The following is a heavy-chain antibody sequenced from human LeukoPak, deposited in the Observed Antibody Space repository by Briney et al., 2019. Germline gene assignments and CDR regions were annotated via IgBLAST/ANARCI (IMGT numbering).Heavy chain of an antibody. CDR1: GDSISSYY. CDR3: ARDMRYDSSGWAFDY. Sequence: SETLSLTCTVSGDSISSYYWSWIRQPPGKGLEWIGYIYYSGSTNYNPSLKSRVTMSVDTSKNQFSLKLSSVTAADTAVYYCARDMRYDSSGWAFDYWGQGTLVTVSS. V-gene: IGHV4-59*01. D-gene: IGHD3-22*01. CDR2: IYYSGST. J-gene: IGHJ4*02.